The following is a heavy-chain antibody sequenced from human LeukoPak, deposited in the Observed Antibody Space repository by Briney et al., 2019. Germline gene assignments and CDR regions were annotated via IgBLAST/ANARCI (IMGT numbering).Heavy chain of an antibody. CDR3: ARGRYSAGDNWFDP. V-gene: IGHV4-59*01. CDR2: IHYTGST. J-gene: IGHJ5*02. D-gene: IGHD3-9*01. CDR1: GGSITSSY. Sequence: SETLSLTCNVSGGSITSSYWSWIRQSPGKGLEWIGYIHYTGSTNYNPSLKSRVTMLIDTSKNQFSLKLSSVTAADTAVYYCARGRYSAGDNWFDPWGQGTLVTVSS.